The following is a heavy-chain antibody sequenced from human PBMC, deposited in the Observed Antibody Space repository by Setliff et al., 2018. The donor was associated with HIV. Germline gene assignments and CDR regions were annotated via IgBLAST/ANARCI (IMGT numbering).Heavy chain of an antibody. CDR3: ARQVGNKVLFDS. Sequence: PSETLSLTCTVSGGSISRSNWWSWVRQPPGKGLEWIGEIYHSGSTKYNPSLKSRVTISLDTSKNQFSLNLSSVTAADTAVYYCARQVGNKVLFDSWGQGTLVTVSS. V-gene: IGHV4-4*02. CDR2: IYHSGST. J-gene: IGHJ4*02. D-gene: IGHD7-27*01. CDR1: GGSISRSNW.